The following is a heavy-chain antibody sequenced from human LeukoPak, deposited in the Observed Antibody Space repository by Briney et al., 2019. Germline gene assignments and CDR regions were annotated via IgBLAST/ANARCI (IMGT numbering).Heavy chain of an antibody. J-gene: IGHJ4*02. D-gene: IGHD6-6*01. CDR2: ISSSSSTI. CDR1: GFTFSSYN. CDR3: AREHSSSSGSVSDF. V-gene: IGHV3-48*02. Sequence: GGSLRLSCTASGFTFSSYNMNWVRQAPGKGLEWVSCISSSSSTIYYADSVKGRFTISRDNAKNSLYVQMNSLRDEDTAVYYCAREHSSSSGSVSDFWGQGTLVTVSS.